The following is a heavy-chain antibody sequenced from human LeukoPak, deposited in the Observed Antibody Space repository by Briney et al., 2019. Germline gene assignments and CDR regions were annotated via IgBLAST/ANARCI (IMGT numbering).Heavy chain of an antibody. CDR3: AKDIEVYSNYRTPFDY. V-gene: IGHV3-23*01. CDR2: ISARGDDA. D-gene: IGHD4-11*01. J-gene: IGHJ4*02. Sequence: PGGSLRLSCAASGFIFKTYAMSWVRQAPGKGLEWVSVISARGDDAYYADFVKGRFTISRDNSKNTLSLQMNILRAEDTAIYYCAKDIEVYSNYRTPFDYWGQGTLVTVSS. CDR1: GFIFKTYA.